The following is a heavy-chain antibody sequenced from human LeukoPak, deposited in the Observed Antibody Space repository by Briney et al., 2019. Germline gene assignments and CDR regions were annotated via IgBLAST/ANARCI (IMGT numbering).Heavy chain of an antibody. CDR2: IIPIFGTA. D-gene: IGHD3-22*01. Sequence: ASVKVSCKPSGGSFSSYAISWVRQAPGQRLEWMGRIIPIFGTANYAQKFQARGTITTDEATSTAYMELSSLRSEDTAVYYCAVYYDSSGYYYSYFDYWGQGTLVTVSS. CDR3: AVYYDSSGYYYSYFDY. CDR1: GGSFSSYA. V-gene: IGHV1-69*05. J-gene: IGHJ4*02.